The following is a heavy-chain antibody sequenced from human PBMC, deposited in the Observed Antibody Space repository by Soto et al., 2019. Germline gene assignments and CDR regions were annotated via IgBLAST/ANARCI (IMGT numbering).Heavy chain of an antibody. CDR1: GFASFKAW. Sequence: PWGSLRLSCATSGFASFKAWVVFVRNSPGKGLEWVVRIMSKTDGGTTDYAAPVKGRFTISRDDSKSTLYLQMNSLKTEDTAFYFCTTDSGMSPYSFDYWGQGTLVTVSS. D-gene: IGHD1-26*01. J-gene: IGHJ4*02. V-gene: IGHV3-15*01. CDR2: IMSKTDGGTT. CDR3: TTDSGMSPYSFDY.